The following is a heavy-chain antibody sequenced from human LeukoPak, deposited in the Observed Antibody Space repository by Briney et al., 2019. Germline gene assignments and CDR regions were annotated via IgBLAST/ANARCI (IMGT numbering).Heavy chain of an antibody. J-gene: IGHJ4*02. D-gene: IGHD3-10*01. CDR2: ISYDGSNK. V-gene: IGHV3-30*18. CDR1: GFTFSSYG. CDR3: AKEWDYGSGSYSGGLDY. Sequence: TGGSLRLSCAASGFTFSSYGMHWVRQAPGKGLEWVAVISYDGSNKYYADSVKGRFTISRDNSKNTLYLQMNSLRAEDTAVYYCAKEWDYGSGSYSGGLDYWGQGTLVTVSS.